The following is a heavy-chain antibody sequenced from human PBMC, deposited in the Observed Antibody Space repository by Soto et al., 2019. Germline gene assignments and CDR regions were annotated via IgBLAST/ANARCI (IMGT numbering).Heavy chain of an antibody. V-gene: IGHV1-69*13. Sequence: SVKVSCKASGGTFSSYAISWVRQAPGQGLEWMGGIIPIFGTANYAQKFQGRVTITADESTSTAYMELSSLRSEDTAVYYCAGRYSSSWYSSYYGMDVWGQGTTVTVSS. CDR3: AGRYSSSWYSSYYGMDV. J-gene: IGHJ6*02. D-gene: IGHD6-13*01. CDR2: IIPIFGTA. CDR1: GGTFSSYA.